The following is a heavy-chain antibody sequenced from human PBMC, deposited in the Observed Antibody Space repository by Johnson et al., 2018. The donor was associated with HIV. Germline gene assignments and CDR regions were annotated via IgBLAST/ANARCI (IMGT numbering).Heavy chain of an antibody. V-gene: IGHV3-66*01. Sequence: EVQLVESGGGLVQPGGSLRLSCAASGFTVSSNYMSWVRQAPGKGLEWVSVIYSGDRTYSAVSVKGRFTISSDSSKTTLYLQMNSLRDEDTAVYYCANSLLLDAFNIWGQGTMVTVSS. J-gene: IGHJ3*02. D-gene: IGHD2-15*01. CDR3: ANSLLLDAFNI. CDR2: IYSGDRT. CDR1: GFTVSSNY.